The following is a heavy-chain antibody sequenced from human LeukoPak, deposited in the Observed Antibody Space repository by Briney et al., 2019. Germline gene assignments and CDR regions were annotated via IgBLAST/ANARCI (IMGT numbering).Heavy chain of an antibody. CDR2: IYYSGST. CDR3: ARVQQESVDPTGTPH. CDR1: GGSISSSSYY. V-gene: IGHV4-39*07. Sequence: SETLSLTCTVSGGSISSSSYYWGWIRQPPGKGLEWIGSIYYSGSTYYNPSLKSRVTISVDTSKNQFSLKLSSVTAADTAVYYCARVQQESVDPTGTPHWGQGTLVTVSS. J-gene: IGHJ1*01. D-gene: IGHD1-1*01.